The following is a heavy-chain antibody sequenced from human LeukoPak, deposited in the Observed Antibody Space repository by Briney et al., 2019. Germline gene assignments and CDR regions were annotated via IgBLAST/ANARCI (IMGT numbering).Heavy chain of an antibody. Sequence: PGGSLRLSCAASGFTFSSYWMHWVRQAPGKGLVWVSRINSDGSSTSYADFVKGRFTISRDNAKNTLYLQMNSLRAEDTAVYYCVKDIGHSSSSAPFYYYGMDVWGQGTTVTVSS. CDR3: VKDIGHSSSSAPFYYYGMDV. CDR1: GFTFSSYW. CDR2: INSDGSST. D-gene: IGHD6-6*01. J-gene: IGHJ6*02. V-gene: IGHV3-74*01.